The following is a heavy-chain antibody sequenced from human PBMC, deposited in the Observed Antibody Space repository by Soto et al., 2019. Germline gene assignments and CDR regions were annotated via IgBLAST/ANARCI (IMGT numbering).Heavy chain of an antibody. D-gene: IGHD1-26*01. CDR1: GCSISSYY. CDR2: IYYSGST. J-gene: IGHJ4*02. CDR3: ARVGGSYRIDY. V-gene: IGHV4-59*01. Sequence: PXETLSLTCTVSGCSISSYYWSWIRQPPGKGLERIGYIYYSGSTNYNPSLKSRVAISVDTSKNQFSLKLSSVTAADTAVYYCARVGGSYRIDYWGQGTLVTVSS.